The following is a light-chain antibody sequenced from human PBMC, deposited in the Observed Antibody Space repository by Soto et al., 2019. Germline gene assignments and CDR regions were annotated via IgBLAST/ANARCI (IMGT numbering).Light chain of an antibody. Sequence: EIVLTQSPGTLSLSPGERATLSCRASQSVSSSYLAWYQQNRGQAPRLLIYGASSRAPGIPDRLGGSGSGTDFTLTISRLEPEDFAVYYCQQYGSSRWTFGQGTKVDIK. V-gene: IGKV3-20*01. J-gene: IGKJ1*01. CDR3: QQYGSSRWT. CDR1: QSVSSSY. CDR2: GAS.